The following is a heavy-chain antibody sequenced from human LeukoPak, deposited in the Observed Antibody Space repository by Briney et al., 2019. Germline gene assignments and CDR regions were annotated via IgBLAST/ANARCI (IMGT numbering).Heavy chain of an antibody. CDR3: ARSGPAYYYMDV. J-gene: IGHJ6*03. Sequence: WASVKVSCKASGGTFSSYAISWVRQAPGQGLEWMGGIIPIFGTANYAQKFQGRVTITADESTSTPYMELSSLRSEDTAVYYCARSGPAYYYMDVWGKGTTVTISS. CDR1: GGTFSSYA. CDR2: IIPIFGTA. V-gene: IGHV1-69*13.